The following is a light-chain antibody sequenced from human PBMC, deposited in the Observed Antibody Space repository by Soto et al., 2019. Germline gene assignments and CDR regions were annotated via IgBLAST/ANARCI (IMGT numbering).Light chain of an antibody. CDR2: GAS. CDR1: QSVSSSY. Sequence: DIVLTQSPGTLSLSPGDRATLSCRASQSVSSSYFAWYQQKPGQAPRLLVSGASSRATDIPDRFSGSGSGTDFTLTISRLEPEDVAVYYCQLYGSSPLFTFGPGTKVDIK. J-gene: IGKJ3*01. CDR3: QLYGSSPLFT. V-gene: IGKV3-20*01.